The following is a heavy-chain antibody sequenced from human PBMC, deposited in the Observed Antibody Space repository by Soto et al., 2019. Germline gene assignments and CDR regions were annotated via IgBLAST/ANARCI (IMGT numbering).Heavy chain of an antibody. V-gene: IGHV4-30-2*02. CDR3: AGTGDYVEYFQH. CDR2: IYHSGST. Sequence: PSETLSLTCAVSGGSISSGGYSWSWIRQPPGKGLEWIGYIYHSGSTYYNPSLKSRVTISVDTSKNQFSLKLSSVTAADTAVYYCAGTGDYVEYFQHWGQGTLVTVSS. D-gene: IGHD4-17*01. CDR1: GGSISSGGYS. J-gene: IGHJ1*01.